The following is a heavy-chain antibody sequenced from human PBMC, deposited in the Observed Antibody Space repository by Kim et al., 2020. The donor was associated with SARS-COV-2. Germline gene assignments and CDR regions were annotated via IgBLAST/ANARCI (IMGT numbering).Heavy chain of an antibody. CDR2: ISYDGSKK. D-gene: IGHD1-26*01. V-gene: IGHV3-30*18. J-gene: IGHJ4*02. Sequence: EGSLRLSCTASGFTFNSYGMHWVRQAPDKGLEWVAVISYDGSKKYYADSVKGRFTISRDNSKNTLYLQVNSLRIEDTAVYYCAKSFSGSYFGYDYWVQGTLVTVSS. CDR3: AKSFSGSYFGYDY. CDR1: GFTFNSYG.